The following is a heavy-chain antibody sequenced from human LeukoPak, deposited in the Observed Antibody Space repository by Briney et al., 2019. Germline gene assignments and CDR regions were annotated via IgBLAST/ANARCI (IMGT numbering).Heavy chain of an antibody. CDR2: ISAYNGNT. Sequence: ASVKVSCKASGYAFTSYGISWVRQAPGQGLEWMGWISAYNGNTNYVQKLQGRVTMTTDTSTSTAYMELRSLRSDDTAVYYCARDDPIVVVLAALDYWGQGTLVTVSS. D-gene: IGHD2-2*01. CDR3: ARDDPIVVVLAALDY. CDR1: GYAFTSYG. V-gene: IGHV1-18*01. J-gene: IGHJ4*02.